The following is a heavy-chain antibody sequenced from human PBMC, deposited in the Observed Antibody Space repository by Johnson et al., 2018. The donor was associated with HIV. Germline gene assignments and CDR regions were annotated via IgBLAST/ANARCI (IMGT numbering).Heavy chain of an antibody. J-gene: IGHJ3*02. CDR1: GFTFSNYA. CDR2: ISYDGSNK. D-gene: IGHD3-22*01. Sequence: QVQLVESGGGVVQPGRSLRLSCAASGFTFSNYAMHWVRQAPGKGLEWVALISYDGSNKYHADSVKGRFTISRDNSKNTLYLQMNSLRAEDTAVYYCARGTYYYDSSVYHGGIAFDIWGQGTMVTVSS. V-gene: IGHV3-30-3*01. CDR3: ARGTYYYDSSVYHGGIAFDI.